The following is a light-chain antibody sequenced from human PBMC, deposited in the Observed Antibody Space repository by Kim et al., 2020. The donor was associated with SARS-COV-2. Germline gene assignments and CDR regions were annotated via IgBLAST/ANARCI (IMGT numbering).Light chain of an antibody. CDR1: GSNICADYD. Sequence: QSVLTQPPSVSGAPGQTVTISCTGSGSNICADYDVHWYQQFPGRAPTLLIFDNTNRPSGVPDRFSGSKSGISASLAITGLQADDEADYFCQSFDTRLSGSRIFGGGTQLTVL. V-gene: IGLV1-40*01. CDR2: DNT. CDR3: QSFDTRLSGSRI. J-gene: IGLJ2*01.